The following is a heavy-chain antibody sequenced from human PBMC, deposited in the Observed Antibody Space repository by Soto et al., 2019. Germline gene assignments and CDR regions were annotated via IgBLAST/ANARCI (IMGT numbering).Heavy chain of an antibody. Sequence: SSETLSLTCAVYGGSFSGYYWSWIRQPPGKGLEWIGEINHSGSTNYNPSLKSRVTISVDTSKNQFSLKLSSVTAADTAVYYCARLEYSSSDHFDYWGQGTLVTVSS. D-gene: IGHD6-6*01. CDR2: INHSGST. CDR3: ARLEYSSSDHFDY. V-gene: IGHV4-34*01. J-gene: IGHJ4*02. CDR1: GGSFSGYY.